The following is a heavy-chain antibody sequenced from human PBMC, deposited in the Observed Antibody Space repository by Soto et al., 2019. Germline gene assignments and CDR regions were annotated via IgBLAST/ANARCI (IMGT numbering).Heavy chain of an antibody. J-gene: IGHJ4*02. CDR2: ISGSGGST. CDR1: GFTFSSYA. CDR3: AKDTLHYFDWLFAFDY. D-gene: IGHD3-9*01. V-gene: IGHV3-23*01. Sequence: EVQLLESGGGLVQPGGSLRLSCAASGFTFSSYAMSWVRQAPGKGLEWVSAISGSGGSTYYADSVKGRFTISRDNSKNTLDLQMNSLRAEDTAVYYCAKDTLHYFDWLFAFDYWGQGTLVTVSS.